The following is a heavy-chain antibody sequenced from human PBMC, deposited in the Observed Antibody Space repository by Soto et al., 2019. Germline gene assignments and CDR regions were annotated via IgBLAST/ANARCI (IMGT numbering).Heavy chain of an antibody. J-gene: IGHJ4*02. CDR3: ATSRDTTGYFDH. V-gene: IGHV1-69*13. CDR1: GGTFSSSG. Sequence: ASVKVYCKASGGTFSSSGINWVRQAPGQGLEWIGGIIPLSGTSSHAQKFQGRVTITADESTGTVNMELGSLTSDDTAVYYCATSRDTTGYFDHWGQGTLVTVSS. D-gene: IGHD1-1*01. CDR2: IIPLSGTS.